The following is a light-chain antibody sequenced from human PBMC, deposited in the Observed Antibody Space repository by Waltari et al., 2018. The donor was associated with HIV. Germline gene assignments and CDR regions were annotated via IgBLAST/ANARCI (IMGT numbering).Light chain of an antibody. CDR3: QSSYSSPYT. Sequence: DIQMTQSPSSLSASVGDSVIITCRASQSISRYLIWYQQKPGKAPKLLIHAASTLQAGVPSRFSGSGSGTEFTFTISSVQPEDLAAYYCQSSYSSPYTFGQGTKLEIK. CDR2: AAS. V-gene: IGKV1-39*01. CDR1: QSISRY. J-gene: IGKJ2*01.